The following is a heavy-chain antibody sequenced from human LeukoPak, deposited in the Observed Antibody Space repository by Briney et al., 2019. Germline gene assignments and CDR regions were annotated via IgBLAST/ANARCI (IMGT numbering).Heavy chain of an antibody. CDR3: ARGYCSSTSCYGVDY. V-gene: IGHV5-51*01. CDR2: IYPGDPDT. D-gene: IGHD2-2*01. J-gene: IGHJ4*02. Sequence: GESLKISCKGSGYSFTSYWIGWVRQMPGKGLEWMGIIYPGDPDTRYSPSFQGQVTISADKSISTAYLQWSSLKASDTAMYYCARGYCSSTSCYGVDYWGQGTLVTVSS. CDR1: GYSFTSYW.